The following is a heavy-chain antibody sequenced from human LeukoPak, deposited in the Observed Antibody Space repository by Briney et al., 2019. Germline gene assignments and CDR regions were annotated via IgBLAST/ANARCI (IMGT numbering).Heavy chain of an antibody. CDR3: ARDTQTSYDSSGYYSIYYGMDV. CDR2: IYSGGST. V-gene: IGHV3-66*01. CDR1: GFTVSSNY. D-gene: IGHD3-22*01. Sequence: GGSLRLSGAASGFTVSSNYMSWVRQAPGKGLEWVSVIYSGGSTYYADSVKGRFTISRDNSKNTLYLQMNSLRAEDTAVYYCARDTQTSYDSSGYYSIYYGMDVWGQGTTVTVSS. J-gene: IGHJ6*02.